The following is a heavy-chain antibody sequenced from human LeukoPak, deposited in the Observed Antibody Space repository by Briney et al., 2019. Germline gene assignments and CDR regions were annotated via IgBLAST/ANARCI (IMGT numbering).Heavy chain of an antibody. Sequence: GGSLRLSCEASGFSFSIYGMSWVRQAPGKGLEWVANIKQDGSEKYYVDSVKGRFTISRDNAKNSLYLQMNSLRAEDTAVYYCAELGITMIGGVWGKGTTVTISS. D-gene: IGHD3-10*02. CDR2: IKQDGSEK. V-gene: IGHV3-7*01. J-gene: IGHJ6*04. CDR3: AELGITMIGGV. CDR1: GFSFSIYG.